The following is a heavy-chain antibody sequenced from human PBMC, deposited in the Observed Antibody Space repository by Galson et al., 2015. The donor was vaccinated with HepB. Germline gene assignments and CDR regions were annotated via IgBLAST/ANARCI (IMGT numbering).Heavy chain of an antibody. Sequence: SLRLSCAASGFTFSSYAMSWVRQAPGKGLEWVSAISGSGGSTYYANSVKGRFTISRDNSKNTLYLQMNSLRAEDTAVYYCAKAVPEGYSRGTGRYWYFDLRGRGTLVTVSS. V-gene: IGHV3-23*01. J-gene: IGHJ2*01. CDR1: GFTFSSYA. CDR2: ISGSGGST. CDR3: AKAVPEGYSRGTGRYWYFDL. D-gene: IGHD6-19*01.